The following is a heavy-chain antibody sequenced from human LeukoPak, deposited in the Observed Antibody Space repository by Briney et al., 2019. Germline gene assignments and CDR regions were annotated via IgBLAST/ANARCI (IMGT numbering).Heavy chain of an antibody. J-gene: IGHJ4*02. CDR3: IRDEALWRLDY. V-gene: IGHV3-74*03. CDR2: IDEGGSNA. CDR1: GFTFSNHW. D-gene: IGHD2-21*01. Sequence: PGGSLRLSCAASGFTFSNHWMHWVRQAPGKGLGWVSRIDEGGSNAMYADSVKGRFSISRDNAKNTVNLQMNSLGAEDTGVYYCIRDEALWRLDYWGQGTLVTVSS.